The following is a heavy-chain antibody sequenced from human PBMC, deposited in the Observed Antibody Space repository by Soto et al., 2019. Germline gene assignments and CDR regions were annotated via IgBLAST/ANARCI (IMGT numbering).Heavy chain of an antibody. CDR1: GGSISSYY. CDR2: IYYSGST. Sequence: SETLSLTCTVSGGSISSYYWIWIRQPPGKGLEWIGYIYYSGSTNYNPSLKSRVTISVDTSKNQFSLKLSSVTAADTAVYYCARVSDYYGSGSYYKFWFDPWGQGTLVTVSS. J-gene: IGHJ5*02. D-gene: IGHD3-10*01. CDR3: ARVSDYYGSGSYYKFWFDP. V-gene: IGHV4-59*01.